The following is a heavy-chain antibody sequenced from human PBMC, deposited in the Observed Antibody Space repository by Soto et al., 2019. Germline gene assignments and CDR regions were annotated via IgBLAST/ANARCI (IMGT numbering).Heavy chain of an antibody. J-gene: IGHJ4*02. V-gene: IGHV3-33*01. CDR1: GFAFSSHG. D-gene: IGHD2-2*01. Sequence: PGGSLRLSCAAAGFAFSSHGIHWVRQAPGKGLEWVAVIWSDGSNEYYADSVKGRFTISRDNSKNTLYMQMSSLKVEDTAVYYCATDYSSTGYGLVYWGQGALVT. CDR2: IWSDGSNE. CDR3: ATDYSSTGYGLVY.